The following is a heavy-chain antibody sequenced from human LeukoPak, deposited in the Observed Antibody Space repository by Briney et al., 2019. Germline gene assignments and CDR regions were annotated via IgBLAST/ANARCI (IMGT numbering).Heavy chain of an antibody. J-gene: IGHJ4*02. D-gene: IGHD3-9*01. CDR1: GGSISGYY. V-gene: IGHV4-59*01. CDR3: ARTYYDILTGYYLPAYFDY. Sequence: SETLSLTCTVSGGSISGYYWSWIRQPPRKGLAWIGYIYYSGSTNYNPSLKSRVTISVDTSKNQFSLKLSSVTAADTAVYYCARTYYDILTGYYLPAYFDYWGQGTLVTVSS. CDR2: IYYSGST.